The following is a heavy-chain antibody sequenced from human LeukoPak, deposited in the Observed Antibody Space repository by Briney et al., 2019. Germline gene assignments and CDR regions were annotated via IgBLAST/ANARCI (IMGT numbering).Heavy chain of an antibody. J-gene: IGHJ4*02. Sequence: SETLSLTCAVSGGSISSGGYSWSWIRQPPGKGLEWIGYIYHSGSTYYNPSLKSRVTISVDRSKNQFSLKLSSVTAADTAVYYCARGVVAKEIYYFDYWGQETLVTVSS. CDR3: ARGVVAKEIYYFDY. D-gene: IGHD5-12*01. V-gene: IGHV4-30-2*01. CDR2: IYHSGST. CDR1: GGSISSGGYS.